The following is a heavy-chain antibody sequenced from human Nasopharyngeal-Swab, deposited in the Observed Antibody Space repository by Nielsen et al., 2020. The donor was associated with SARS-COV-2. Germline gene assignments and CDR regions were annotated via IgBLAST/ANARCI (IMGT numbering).Heavy chain of an antibody. CDR3: AGGRFGELSLDY. Sequence: GSLRLSCAVYGGSFSGYYWSWIRQPPGKGLEWIGEINHSGSTNYNPSLKSRVTISVDTSKNQFSLKLSSVTAADTAVYYCAGGRFGELSLDYWGQGTLVTVSS. CDR1: GGSFSGYY. V-gene: IGHV4-34*01. J-gene: IGHJ4*02. CDR2: INHSGST. D-gene: IGHD3-10*01.